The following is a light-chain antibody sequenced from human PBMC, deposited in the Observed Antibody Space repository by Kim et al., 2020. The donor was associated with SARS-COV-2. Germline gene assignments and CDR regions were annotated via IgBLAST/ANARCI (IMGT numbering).Light chain of an antibody. J-gene: IGKJ5*01. V-gene: IGKV3-15*01. CDR2: GAS. Sequence: EIVMTQSPATQSVSPGERATLSCRASQSVSNNLAWYQQKPGQAPRPLIYGASTRATGIPARFSGSGSGTEFTLTISSLQSEDFAVYYCQQYNNWPSITFGQGTRLEIK. CDR3: QQYNNWPSIT. CDR1: QSVSNN.